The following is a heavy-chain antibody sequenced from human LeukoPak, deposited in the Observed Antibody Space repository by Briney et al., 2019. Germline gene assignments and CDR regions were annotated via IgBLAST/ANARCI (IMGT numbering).Heavy chain of an antibody. CDR2: INPNSGGT. D-gene: IGHD3-22*01. CDR1: GYTFTGYY. J-gene: IGHJ4*02. CDR3: ARDYYDSSGYYGY. Sequence: ASVKVSCKASGYTFTGYYMHWMRQAPGQGLEWMGRINPNSGGTNYAQKFQGRVTMTRDTSINTAYMELSRLRSDDTAVYYCARDYYDSSGYYGYWGQGTLVTVSS. V-gene: IGHV1-2*06.